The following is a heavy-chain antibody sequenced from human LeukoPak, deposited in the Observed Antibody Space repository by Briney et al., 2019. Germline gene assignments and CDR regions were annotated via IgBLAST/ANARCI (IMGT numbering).Heavy chain of an antibody. D-gene: IGHD6-6*01. CDR2: ISSSSSYI. CDR1: GFTFSSYS. J-gene: IGHJ4*02. Sequence: PGGSLRLSCAASGFTFSSYSMNWVRQAPGKGLEWVSSISSSSSYIYYADSVKGRFTISRDNAKNSLYLQMNSLRAEDTAVYYCARDRGAARWRYFDYWGQGTLVTVSS. CDR3: ARDRGAARWRYFDY. V-gene: IGHV3-21*01.